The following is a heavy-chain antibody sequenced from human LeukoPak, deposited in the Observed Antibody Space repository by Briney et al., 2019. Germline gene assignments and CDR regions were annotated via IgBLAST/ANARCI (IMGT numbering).Heavy chain of an antibody. CDR2: INSDGSRT. J-gene: IGHJ4*02. CDR1: GFTFSSNW. V-gene: IGHV3-74*01. D-gene: IGHD1-26*01. Sequence: PGGSLRLSCAASGFTFSSNWMHWVRQAPGKGLVWVSRINSDGSRTSYADSVKGRFTISRDNAKNTLYLQMNSLRAEDTAVYYCARDRGSTEFDYWGQGTLVTVSS. CDR3: ARDRGSTEFDY.